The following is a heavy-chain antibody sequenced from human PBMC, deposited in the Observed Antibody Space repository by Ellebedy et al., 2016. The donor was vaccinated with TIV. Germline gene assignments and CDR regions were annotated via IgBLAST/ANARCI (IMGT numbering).Heavy chain of an antibody. CDR2: IKQGGSEK. V-gene: IGHV3-7*01. D-gene: IGHD3-10*01. CDR3: EAFGATDY. Sequence: GGSLRLSCVASGFTFSSYWMSWVRQAPGKGLEWVATIKQGGSEKYYVDSVKGRFTISRDNAKNSLYLQMNSLRDEDTAVYYCEAFGATDYWGQGTLVTVSS. J-gene: IGHJ4*02. CDR1: GFTFSSYW.